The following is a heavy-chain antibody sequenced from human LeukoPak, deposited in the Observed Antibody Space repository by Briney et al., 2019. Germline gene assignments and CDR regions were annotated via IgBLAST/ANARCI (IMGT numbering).Heavy chain of an antibody. D-gene: IGHD3-3*01. CDR3: ARGTLRFFFG. J-gene: IGHJ4*02. V-gene: IGHV3-7*01. CDR1: GFTFSSYG. Sequence: GRSLRLSCAASGFTFSSYGMHWVRQAPGKGLEWVANIKQDGSEKYYVDSVKGRFTISRDNAKTSLYLQMNSLRAEDTAVYYCARGTLRFFFGGGQGTLVTVSS. CDR2: IKQDGSEK.